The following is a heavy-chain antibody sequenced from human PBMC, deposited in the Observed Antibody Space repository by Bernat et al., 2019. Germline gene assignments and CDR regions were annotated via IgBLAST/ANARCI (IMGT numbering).Heavy chain of an antibody. CDR2: IRNKTNNYAT. D-gene: IGHD1-26*01. Sequence: VQLVESGGGLVQPGGSLKLSCAASGFTVSGSAMHWVRQASGRGLEWVGRIRNKTNNYATAYGASVQGRFTISRDDSKNTAYLQMNSLKTEDTAVYYCITTKDYYMDVWGKGTTVTVSS. CDR1: GFTVSGSA. CDR3: ITTKDYYMDV. V-gene: IGHV3-73*02. J-gene: IGHJ6*03.